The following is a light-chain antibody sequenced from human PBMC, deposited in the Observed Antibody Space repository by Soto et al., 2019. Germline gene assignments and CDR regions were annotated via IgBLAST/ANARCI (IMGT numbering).Light chain of an antibody. CDR3: QQRSNWPKT. CDR1: QSVSSY. CDR2: DAS. J-gene: IGKJ4*01. Sequence: EIVLTQSPATLSLSPGERATLSCRARQSVSSYLAWYQQKPGQAPRLLIYDASNRATGIPARFSGSGSGTDFTLTISSLEPEDFAFYYCQQRSNWPKTFGGGTKVEIK. V-gene: IGKV3-11*01.